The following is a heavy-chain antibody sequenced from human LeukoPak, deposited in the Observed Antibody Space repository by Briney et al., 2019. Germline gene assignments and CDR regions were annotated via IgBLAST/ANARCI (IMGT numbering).Heavy chain of an antibody. Sequence: GGSLRLSCAASGFTFSSYAMNWVRQAPGKGLEWVSAISGSGGSTYYADSVKGRFTISRDNSKNTLYLQMNSLRAEDTAVYYCASPLGGSSSWYCFDYWGQGTLVTVSS. CDR1: GFTFSSYA. D-gene: IGHD6-13*01. V-gene: IGHV3-23*01. J-gene: IGHJ4*02. CDR3: ASPLGGSSSWYCFDY. CDR2: ISGSGGST.